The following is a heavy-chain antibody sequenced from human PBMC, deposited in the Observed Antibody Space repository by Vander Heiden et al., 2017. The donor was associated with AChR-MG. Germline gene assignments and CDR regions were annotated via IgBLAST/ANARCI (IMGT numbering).Heavy chain of an antibody. V-gene: IGHV1-69*01. J-gene: IGHJ4*02. CDR2: IIPIFGTA. CDR3: ARGEEGDDFWNGRSDY. Sequence: QVQLLQSGAEVKKPGSSVKVSCKASGGRFSNYAINWVRRAPGQGLEWMGGIIPIFGTANYAQKFQGRVTITADESTTTVYMELSSLRSEDTAVYYCARGEEGDDFWNGRSDYWGQGTQVTVSP. D-gene: IGHD3-3*01. CDR1: GGRFSNYA.